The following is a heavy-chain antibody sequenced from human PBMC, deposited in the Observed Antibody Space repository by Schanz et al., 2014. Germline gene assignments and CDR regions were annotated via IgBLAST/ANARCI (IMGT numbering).Heavy chain of an antibody. V-gene: IGHV1-18*01. CDR3: TRGGYSYALSAFDI. CDR2: INGYNGHT. D-gene: IGHD5-18*01. Sequence: QVQLVQSGAELKKPGASVKVSCKASGYTFSSYGITWVRQAPGQGLEWMGWINGYNGHTLYAQKFQGRVTMTTDTSTSTSYMELTSLRFDDTAVYYCTRGGYSYALSAFDIWGQGTMVTDSS. CDR1: GYTFSSYG. J-gene: IGHJ3*02.